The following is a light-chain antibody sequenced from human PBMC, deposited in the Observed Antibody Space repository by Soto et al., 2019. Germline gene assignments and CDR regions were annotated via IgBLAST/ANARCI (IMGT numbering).Light chain of an antibody. J-gene: IGKJ2*01. CDR1: QSISNW. CDR2: KAS. V-gene: IGKV1-5*03. Sequence: DIQMTQSPSTLSASVGDRVPITCRASQSISNWLAWYQKKPGKAPKLLIYKASSLESGVPSRFSGSGSGTEFTLTISSLQPDDFATYYCQQYNSYSMYTFGQGTKLEIK. CDR3: QQYNSYSMYT.